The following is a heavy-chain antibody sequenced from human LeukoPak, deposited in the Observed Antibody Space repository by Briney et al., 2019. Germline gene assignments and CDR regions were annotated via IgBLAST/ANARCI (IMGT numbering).Heavy chain of an antibody. Sequence: GASVKVSCKGSGYNFSVYYMHWVRQAPGQGLEWMGWMDPNSGDTIYAPKSQGRVSMTRDTSITTAYMELSSLTFDDSAMYYCATRGGLTPSTLAMWGHGTMVTVSS. CDR3: ATRGGLTPSTLAM. V-gene: IGHV1-2*02. CDR2: MDPNSGDT. J-gene: IGHJ3*01. D-gene: IGHD2/OR15-2a*01. CDR1: GYNFSVYY.